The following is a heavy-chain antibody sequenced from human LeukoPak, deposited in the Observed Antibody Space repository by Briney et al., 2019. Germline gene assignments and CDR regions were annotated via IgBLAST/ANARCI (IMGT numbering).Heavy chain of an antibody. V-gene: IGHV1-46*01. Sequence: ASVKVSCKASGYIFTTYFMHWLRQAPGQGPEWMGIINPRGGSTDYAQKFQGRVTMTTDTSTSTAYMELRSLRSDDTAVYHCARAKNWNNLGDYYYYMDVWGKGTTVTVSS. J-gene: IGHJ6*03. CDR1: GYIFTTYF. CDR2: INPRGGST. CDR3: ARAKNWNNLGDYYYYMDV. D-gene: IGHD1/OR15-1a*01.